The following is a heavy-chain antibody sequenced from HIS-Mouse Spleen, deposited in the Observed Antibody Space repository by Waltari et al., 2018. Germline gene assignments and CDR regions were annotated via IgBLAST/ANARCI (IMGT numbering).Heavy chain of an antibody. CDR1: GYTFTGYY. D-gene: IGHD1-1*01. Sequence: QVQLVQSGAEVKKPGASVKVSCKASGYTFTGYYMHWVRQAPGQGLEWMGWINPNRGGTNDAEKFQGRVTMTRETSISTAYMELSRLRSDDTAVYYCARGTGTDAFDIWGQGTMVTVSS. J-gene: IGHJ3*02. V-gene: IGHV1-2*02. CDR2: INPNRGGT. CDR3: ARGTGTDAFDI.